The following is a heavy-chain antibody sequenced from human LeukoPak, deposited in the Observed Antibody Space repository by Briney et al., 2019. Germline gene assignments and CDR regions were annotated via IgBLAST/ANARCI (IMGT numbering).Heavy chain of an antibody. CDR2: ISYDGSNK. Sequence: GGSLRLSCAASGFTFSSYAMHWVRQAPGKGLEWVAVISYDGSNKYYADSVKGRFTISRDNSKNTLYLQMNSLRAEDTAVYYCAKVQMAIARHYFDYWGQGTLVTVSS. V-gene: IGHV3-30*04. CDR1: GFTFSSYA. J-gene: IGHJ4*02. CDR3: AKVQMAIARHYFDY. D-gene: IGHD5-24*01.